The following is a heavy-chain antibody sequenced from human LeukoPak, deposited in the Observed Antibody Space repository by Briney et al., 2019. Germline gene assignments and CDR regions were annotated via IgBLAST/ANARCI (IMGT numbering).Heavy chain of an antibody. CDR3: ARGWLAESMVVTPYNY. Sequence: GASVKVSCKASGGTFSNYAINWVRQAPGQGLEWMGGIIPLFGTANYAQKFQGRVTISAVESMSTAYMQLSSLRSVDTAVYYCARGWLAESMVVTPYNYWGQGTLVTVSS. V-gene: IGHV1-69*13. CDR1: GGTFSNYA. D-gene: IGHD4-23*01. CDR2: IIPLFGTA. J-gene: IGHJ4*02.